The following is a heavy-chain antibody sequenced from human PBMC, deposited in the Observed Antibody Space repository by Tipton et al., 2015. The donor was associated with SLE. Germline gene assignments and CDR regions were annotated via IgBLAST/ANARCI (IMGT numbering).Heavy chain of an antibody. CDR1: GFTFSSYS. D-gene: IGHD1-1*01. CDR2: IRSKVYGGTT. CDR3: ARDLMERPYDP. V-gene: IGHV3-71*01. Sequence: SLRLSCAASGFTFSSYSMNWVRQAPGKGLEWVGFIRSKVYGGTTQYAASVKDRFTISRDDSKTIAYLQMNSLRAEDTAVYYCARDLMERPYDPWGQGTLVTVSS. J-gene: IGHJ5*02.